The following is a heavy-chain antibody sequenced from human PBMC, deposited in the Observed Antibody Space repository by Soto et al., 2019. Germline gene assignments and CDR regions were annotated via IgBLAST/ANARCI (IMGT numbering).Heavy chain of an antibody. Sequence: GSLRLSCAAAGLSLNTHWMGWVRQAPGKGLVWVSRIYFYGITTNYADSVKGRLTVSRDNAKNTVYLHVNTLRDEDTAVYYCARGGAMGVDYWGQGTLVT. D-gene: IGHD1-26*01. J-gene: IGHJ4*02. CDR2: IYFYGITT. CDR1: GLSLNTHW. V-gene: IGHV3-74*01. CDR3: ARGGAMGVDY.